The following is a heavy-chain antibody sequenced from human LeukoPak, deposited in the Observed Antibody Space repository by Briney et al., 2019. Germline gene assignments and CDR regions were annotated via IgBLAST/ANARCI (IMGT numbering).Heavy chain of an antibody. J-gene: IGHJ6*02. V-gene: IGHV3-30*04. Sequence: GGSLRLSCAASGFTFYSFDMHWVRQAPGKGLESVAVASYGGSNTYNADSVKGRFTISRDNSKNIMYLQMDSLRPEDTAVYYCARDLGYCSGDRSSFHGMDVWGQGTAVTVSS. CDR2: ASYGGSNT. CDR1: GFTFYSFD. D-gene: IGHD2-15*01. CDR3: ARDLGYCSGDRSSFHGMDV.